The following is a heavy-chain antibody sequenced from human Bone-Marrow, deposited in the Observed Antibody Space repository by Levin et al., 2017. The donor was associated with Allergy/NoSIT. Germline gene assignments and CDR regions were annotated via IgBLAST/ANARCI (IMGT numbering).Heavy chain of an antibody. D-gene: IGHD3-16*01. V-gene: IGHV6-1*01. J-gene: IGHJ5*02. CDR1: GDSVSSTSAA. CDR3: ARNPAYSTFKNWFDP. CDR2: TYFRSKWYT. Sequence: SQTLSLTCDISGDSVSSTSAAWNWIRQSPSRGLEWLGRTYFRSKWYTDHAVSVKSRITINSDTSKNQFSLQLSSVTPDDTAVYYCARNPAYSTFKNWFDPWGQGTLVTVSS.